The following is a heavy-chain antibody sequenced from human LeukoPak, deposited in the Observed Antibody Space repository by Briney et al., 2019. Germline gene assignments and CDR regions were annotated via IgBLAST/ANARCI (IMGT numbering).Heavy chain of an antibody. CDR1: GFTFSSYA. CDR2: ISYDGSNK. D-gene: IGHD6-13*01. CDR3: ARDLVSWSIDY. J-gene: IGHJ4*02. Sequence: GGSLGLSCAASGFTFSSYAMHWVRQAPGKGLEWVAVISYDGSNKYYADSVKGRFTISRDNSKNTLYLQMNSLRAEDTAVYYCARDLVSWSIDYWGQGTLVTVSS. V-gene: IGHV3-30-3*01.